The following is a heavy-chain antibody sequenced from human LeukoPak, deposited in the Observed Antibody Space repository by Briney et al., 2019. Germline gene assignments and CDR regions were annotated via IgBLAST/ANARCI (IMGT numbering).Heavy chain of an antibody. CDR2: IYYSGST. CDR3: ARRPYYYYGMDV. CDR1: GGSVSSGSYY. J-gene: IGHJ6*02. V-gene: IGHV4-61*01. Sequence: PSETLSLTCTVSGGSVSSGSYYWSWIRQPPGKGLEWIGYIYYSGSTNYNPSLKSRVTTSVDTSKNQFSLKLSSVTAADTAVYYCARRPYYYYGMDVWGQGTTVTVSS.